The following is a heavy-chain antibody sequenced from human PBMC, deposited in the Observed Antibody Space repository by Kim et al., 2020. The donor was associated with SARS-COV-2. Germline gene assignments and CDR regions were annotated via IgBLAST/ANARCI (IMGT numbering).Heavy chain of an antibody. CDR1: GFTFSSYE. V-gene: IGHV3-48*03. J-gene: IGHJ6*02. D-gene: IGHD2-2*03. Sequence: GGSLRLSCAASGFTFSSYEMNWVRQAPGKGLEWVSYISSSGSTIYYADSVKGRFTISRDNAKNSLYLQMNSLRAEDTAVYYCARVGYCSSTSCSVVFHYYYGMDVWGQGTTVTVSS. CDR3: ARVGYCSSTSCSVVFHYYYGMDV. CDR2: ISSSGSTI.